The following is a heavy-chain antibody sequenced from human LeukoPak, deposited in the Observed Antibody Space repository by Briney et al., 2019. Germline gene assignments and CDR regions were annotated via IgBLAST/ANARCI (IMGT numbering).Heavy chain of an antibody. V-gene: IGHV1-46*01. J-gene: IGHJ4*02. D-gene: IGHD3-22*01. CDR1: GYTFTSYY. Sequence: ASVKVSCKAFGYTFTSYYMHWVRQAPGQGLEWMGIINPSGGSTSYAQKFQGRVTMTRDTSTSTVYMELSSLRSEDTAVYYCARVGGSGYLSYWGQGTLVTVSS. CDR2: INPSGGST. CDR3: ARVGGSGYLSY.